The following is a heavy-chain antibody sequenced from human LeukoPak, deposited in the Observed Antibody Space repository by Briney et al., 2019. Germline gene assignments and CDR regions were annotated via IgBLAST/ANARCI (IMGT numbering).Heavy chain of an antibody. Sequence: GGSLRLSCAPSVFTFYIFWMICLRQAPGKGLVWVSRINPDGSTINYADSVEGRFTISRDNAKNTVHLQMNSLRAEDTAVYFCVGELFGESDYWGQGTLVTVSS. D-gene: IGHD3-10*02. V-gene: IGHV3-74*01. CDR2: INPDGSTI. CDR3: VGELFGESDY. J-gene: IGHJ4*02. CDR1: VFTFYIFW.